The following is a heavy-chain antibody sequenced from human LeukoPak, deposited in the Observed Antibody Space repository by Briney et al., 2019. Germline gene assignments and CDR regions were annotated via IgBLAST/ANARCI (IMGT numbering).Heavy chain of an antibody. J-gene: IGHJ4*02. CDR2: ISGSGGST. D-gene: IGHD1-26*01. CDR3: ARGKWEPLDY. Sequence: GGTLRLSCAASGFTFSSYGMSWVRQAPGKGLEWVSAISGSGGSTYYADSVKGRFTISRDNAKNSLYLQMNSLRAEDTAVYYCARGKWEPLDYWGQGTLVTVSS. CDR1: GFTFSSYG. V-gene: IGHV3-23*01.